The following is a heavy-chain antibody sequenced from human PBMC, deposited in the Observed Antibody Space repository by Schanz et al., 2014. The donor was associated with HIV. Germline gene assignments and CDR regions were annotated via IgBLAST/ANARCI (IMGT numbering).Heavy chain of an antibody. CDR2: IIPIIGTA. J-gene: IGHJ4*02. CDR1: GGTFSNYA. D-gene: IGHD2-21*02. Sequence: QVQLVQSGAEVKMPGSSVTVSCKASGGTFSNYAMTWVRQAPGQGLEWMAGIIPIIGTADYAQKFQGRVTITADKSTSTVYMDLSSLRSEDTAVYYCARTYTGDWSTGADRGQGTLVTVSS. V-gene: IGHV1-69*06. CDR3: ARTYTGDWSTGAD.